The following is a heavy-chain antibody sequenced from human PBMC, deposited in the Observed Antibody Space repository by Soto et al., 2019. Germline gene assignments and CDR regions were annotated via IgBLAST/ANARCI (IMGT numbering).Heavy chain of an antibody. V-gene: IGHV1-69*06. J-gene: IGHJ4*02. Sequence: EASVKVSCKASGGTFSSYAISWVRQAPGQGLEWMGGIIPIFGTANYAQKFQGRVTITADKSTSTAYMELSSLRSEDTAVYYCASASRGMGFDYWGQGTLVTVSS. CDR1: GGTFSSYA. D-gene: IGHD6-13*01. CDR3: ASASRGMGFDY. CDR2: IIPIFGTA.